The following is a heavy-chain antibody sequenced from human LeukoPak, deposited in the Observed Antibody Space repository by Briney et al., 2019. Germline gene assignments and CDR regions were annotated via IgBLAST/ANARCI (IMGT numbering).Heavy chain of an antibody. CDR3: ARGPRGVVYFDY. D-gene: IGHD2-2*01. J-gene: IGHJ4*02. Sequence: ASVTVSCTASGYTFTGYYMHWVRQAPGQGLEWMGWINPNSGGTNYAQKFQGRVTMTRDTSISTAYMELSRLRSDDTAVYYCARGPRGVVYFDYWGQGTLVTVSS. V-gene: IGHV1-2*02. CDR1: GYTFTGYY. CDR2: INPNSGGT.